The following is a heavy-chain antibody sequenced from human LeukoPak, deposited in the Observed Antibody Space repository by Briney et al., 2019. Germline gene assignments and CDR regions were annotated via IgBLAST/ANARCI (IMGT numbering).Heavy chain of an antibody. V-gene: IGHV4-59*01. CDR1: GGSISSYY. CDR2: IYYSGST. Sequence: SETLSLTCTVSGGSISSYYWGWIRQPPGKGLEWIGYIYYSGSTNYNPSLKSRVTISVDTSKNQFSLKLSSVTAADTAVYYCARGGSSGYYNLYYFDYWGQGTLVNVSS. D-gene: IGHD3-22*01. J-gene: IGHJ4*02. CDR3: ARGGSSGYYNLYYFDY.